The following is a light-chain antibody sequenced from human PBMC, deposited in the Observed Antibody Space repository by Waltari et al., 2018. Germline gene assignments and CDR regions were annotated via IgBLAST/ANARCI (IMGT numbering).Light chain of an antibody. V-gene: IGLV2-14*01. CDR2: DLT. CDR1: HSELGSYSY. CDR3: SSYTGRGTVI. Sequence: QSVLTQPASVSGSPGQPITIPCPGTHSELGSYSYVSWYQQYPGKAPKLIIYDLTERPSGVSTRFSGSKSGNTASLTISGLQADDEADYFCSSYTGRGTVIFGRGTMVTVL. J-gene: IGLJ2*01.